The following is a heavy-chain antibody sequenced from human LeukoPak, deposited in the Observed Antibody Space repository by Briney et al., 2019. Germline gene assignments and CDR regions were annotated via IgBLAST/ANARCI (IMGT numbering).Heavy chain of an antibody. D-gene: IGHD3-3*01. CDR1: GGSISSYY. CDR2: IYTSGST. V-gene: IGHV4-4*07. CDR3: AGDDFWGGYSSYYYYGMDV. Sequence: SETLSLTCTVSGGSISSYYWSWIRQPAGKGLEWIGRIYTSGSTNYNPSLKSRVTMSVDTSKNQFSLKLSSVTTADTAVYYCAGDDFWGGYSSYYYYGMDVWGQGTTVTVSS. J-gene: IGHJ6*02.